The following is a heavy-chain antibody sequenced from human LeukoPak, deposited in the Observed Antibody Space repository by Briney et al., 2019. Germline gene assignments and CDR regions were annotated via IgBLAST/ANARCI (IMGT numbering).Heavy chain of an antibody. Sequence: PGGSLRLSCAASGFTFSSYAMSWVRQAPGKGLEWVSAISGSGGSTYYADSVKGRFTISRDNSKNTLYLQMNSLRAEDTAVYYCARAVYCSSTSCYRGYFDYWGQGTLVTVSS. CDR2: ISGSGGST. J-gene: IGHJ4*02. V-gene: IGHV3-23*01. D-gene: IGHD2-2*01. CDR3: ARAVYCSSTSCYRGYFDY. CDR1: GFTFSSYA.